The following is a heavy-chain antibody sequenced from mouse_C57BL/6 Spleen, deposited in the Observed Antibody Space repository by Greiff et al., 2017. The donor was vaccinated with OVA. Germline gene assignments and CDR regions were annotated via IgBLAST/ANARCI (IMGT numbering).Heavy chain of an antibody. CDR2: IDPSDSYT. D-gene: IGHD1-1*01. CDR1: GYTFTSYW. J-gene: IGHJ4*01. CDR3: ARRGVYGSSYNYAMDY. V-gene: IGHV1-69*01. Sequence: VQLQQPGAELVMPGASVKLSCKASGYTFTSYWMHWVKQRPGQGLEWIGEIDPSDSYTNYNQKFKGKSTLTVDKSSSTAYMQLSSLTSEDSAVYYCARRGVYGSSYNYAMDYWGQGTSVTVSS.